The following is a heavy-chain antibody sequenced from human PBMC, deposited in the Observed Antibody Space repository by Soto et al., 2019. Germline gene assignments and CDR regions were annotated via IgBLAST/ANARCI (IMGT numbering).Heavy chain of an antibody. CDR3: ARDDRWVVAASDAIKNYYYYYGMDV. CDR2: ISSSSSYI. Sequence: GGSLRLSCAASGFTFSSYSMNWVRQAPGKGLEWVSSISSSSSYIYYADSVKGRFTISRDNAKNSLYLQMNSLRAEDTAVYYCARDDRWVVAASDAIKNYYYYYGMDVWGQGTTVTVSS. J-gene: IGHJ6*02. CDR1: GFTFSSYS. D-gene: IGHD2-15*01. V-gene: IGHV3-21*01.